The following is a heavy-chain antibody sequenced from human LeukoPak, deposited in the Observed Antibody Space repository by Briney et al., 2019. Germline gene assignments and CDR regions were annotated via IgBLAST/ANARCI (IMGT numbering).Heavy chain of an antibody. CDR1: GFTFSSYG. CDR3: ARDFLELSDAFDI. CDR2: ISYDGSNK. V-gene: IGHV3-30*03. D-gene: IGHD3-3*01. J-gene: IGHJ3*02. Sequence: GRSLRLSCAASGFTFSSYGMHWVRQAPGKGLEWVAVISYDGSNKYYADSVKGRFTISRDNSKNTLYLQMNSLRAEDTAVYYCARDFLELSDAFDIWGQGTMVTVSS.